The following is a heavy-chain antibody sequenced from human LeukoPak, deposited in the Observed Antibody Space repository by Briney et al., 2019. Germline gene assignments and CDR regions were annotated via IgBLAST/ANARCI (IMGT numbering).Heavy chain of an antibody. CDR2: IYYSGST. V-gene: IGHV4-39*07. Sequence: SETLSLTCTVSGGSISSSSYYWGWIRQPPGKGLEWIGSIYYSGSTYYNPSLKSRVTISVDTSKNQFSLKLTSVTAADTAVYYCARDIRWSTTSWYYYYMDVWGKGTTVTVSS. D-gene: IGHD2-2*01. CDR1: GGSISSSSYY. J-gene: IGHJ6*03. CDR3: ARDIRWSTTSWYYYYMDV.